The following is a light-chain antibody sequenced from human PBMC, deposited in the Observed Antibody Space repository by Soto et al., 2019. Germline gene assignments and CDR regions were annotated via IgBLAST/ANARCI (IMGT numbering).Light chain of an antibody. J-gene: IGLJ2*01. Sequence: QTVVTQEPSQTVSPGGTVTLTCGSSTGAVTSNHHPYWFQQKAGQAPRTLIYDTSNKHSWTPARFSGSLLGDKAALTLSGAQPEDEAQYYCLLSYNAARVFGGGTKVTVL. V-gene: IGLV7-46*01. CDR2: DTS. CDR1: TGAVTSNHH. CDR3: LLSYNAARV.